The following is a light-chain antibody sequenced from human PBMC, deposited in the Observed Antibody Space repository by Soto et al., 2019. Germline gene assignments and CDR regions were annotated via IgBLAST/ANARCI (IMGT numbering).Light chain of an antibody. CDR3: QQYEIYPIT. V-gene: IGKV1-5*03. CDR1: QNINSW. J-gene: IGKJ5*01. CDR2: KAS. Sequence: DIQMTQSPSTLSASVGDRVTITCRASQNINSWLAWYQQKPGKAPKLLIYKASSLESGVPSRFSGSGSGTECPLTISSLQPDDFAAYYCQQYEIYPITFGQGTRLEIK.